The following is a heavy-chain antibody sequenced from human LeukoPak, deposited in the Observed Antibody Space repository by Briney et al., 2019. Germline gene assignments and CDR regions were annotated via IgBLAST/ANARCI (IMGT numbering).Heavy chain of an antibody. CDR1: GFTFSRYW. V-gene: IGHV3-7*01. Sequence: GGSLRLSCAASGFTFSRYWMTWVRQAPGKGLEWVANIKGDGSHRSYGDSVRGRFTISRDNAKNSLTLEMDSLRVEDTAFYYCVRGSPVWANWGQGTLVTVSS. CDR3: VRGSPVWAN. J-gene: IGHJ4*02. D-gene: IGHD1-26*01. CDR2: IKGDGSHR.